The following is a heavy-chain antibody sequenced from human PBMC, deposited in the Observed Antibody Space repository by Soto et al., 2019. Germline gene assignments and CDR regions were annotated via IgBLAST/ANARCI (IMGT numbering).Heavy chain of an antibody. J-gene: IGHJ5*02. V-gene: IGHV4-59*08. CDR2: VHDSWGS. CDR1: GGSISSYY. Sequence: SETLSLTCTVSGGSISSYYWSWIRQPPGKGLEWIGYVHDSWGSHYNPSLKSRVAISLDTSKSQFSLKLTSVTATDTAVYYCARQGPSETYYGWFDPWGQGTLVTVSS. D-gene: IGHD1-26*01. CDR3: ARQGPSETYYGWFDP.